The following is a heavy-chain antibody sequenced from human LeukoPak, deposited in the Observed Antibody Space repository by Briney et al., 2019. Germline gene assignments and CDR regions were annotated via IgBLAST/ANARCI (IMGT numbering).Heavy chain of an antibody. Sequence: PSETLSLTCTVSGGSIIGYYWSWIRQSPGKGLEWIGRIYYSGSTYYSPSLKSRVTISVDTSNNQFSLKLSSVTAADTAVYYCARGYYDVLTGHPKNFDYWGQGTLVTVSS. CDR3: ARGYYDVLTGHPKNFDY. CDR1: GGSIIGYY. V-gene: IGHV4-39*01. D-gene: IGHD3-9*01. J-gene: IGHJ4*02. CDR2: IYYSGST.